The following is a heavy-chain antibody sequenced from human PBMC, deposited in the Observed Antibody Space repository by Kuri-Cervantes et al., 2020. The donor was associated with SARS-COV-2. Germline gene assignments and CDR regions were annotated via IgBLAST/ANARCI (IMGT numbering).Heavy chain of an antibody. CDR2: INPSGGST. CDR3: ARAELTGIDY. Sequence: ASVKVSCKASGYTFTSYYMHWVRQAPGQGLEWMGIINPSGGSTSYAQKFQGRVTMTRDTSTSTVYMELSSLRAEDTSVYYCARAELTGIDYWGQGTLVTVSS. V-gene: IGHV1-46*01. J-gene: IGHJ4*02. CDR1: GYTFTSYY. D-gene: IGHD7-27*01.